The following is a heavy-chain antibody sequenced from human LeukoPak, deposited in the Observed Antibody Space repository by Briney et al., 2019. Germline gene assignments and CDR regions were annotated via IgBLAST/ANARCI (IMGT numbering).Heavy chain of an antibody. CDR3: AQGSGRYGWFDP. V-gene: IGHV4-59*01. Sequence: PSETLSLTCTVSGGSIGSYYWSWIRQPPGKGLEWIGYIYYSGSTNYNPSLKSRVTISVDTSKNQFSLKLSSVTAADTAVYYCAQGSGRYGWFDPWGQGTLVTVSS. J-gene: IGHJ5*02. CDR2: IYYSGST. CDR1: GGSIGSYY. D-gene: IGHD6-19*01.